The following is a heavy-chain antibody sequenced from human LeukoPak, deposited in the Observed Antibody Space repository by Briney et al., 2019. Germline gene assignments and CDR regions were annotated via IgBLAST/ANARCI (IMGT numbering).Heavy chain of an antibody. J-gene: IGHJ4*02. CDR2: ISGSGGST. Sequence: GGSLRLSCAASGFTFSSYGMSWVRQAPGKGLEWVSAISGSGGSTYYADSVKGRFTISRDNSKNTLYLQMNSLRAEDTAVYYCARGLFRFCSSGSCLSPFDYWGQGTLVTVSS. D-gene: IGHD2-15*01. CDR3: ARGLFRFCSSGSCLSPFDY. CDR1: GFTFSSYG. V-gene: IGHV3-23*01.